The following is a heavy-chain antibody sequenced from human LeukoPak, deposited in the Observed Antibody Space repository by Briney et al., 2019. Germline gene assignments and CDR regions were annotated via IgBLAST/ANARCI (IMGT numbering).Heavy chain of an antibody. Sequence: PGGSLRLSCAASGFTFSSYAMSWVRQAPGKGLEWVSAISGSGGSTYYADSVKGRFTISRDNSKNTLYLQMNSLRAEDTAVYYCANQDSSGWYYFDYGGQGALVTVSS. J-gene: IGHJ4*02. D-gene: IGHD6-19*01. V-gene: IGHV3-23*01. CDR3: ANQDSSGWYYFDY. CDR2: ISGSGGST. CDR1: GFTFSSYA.